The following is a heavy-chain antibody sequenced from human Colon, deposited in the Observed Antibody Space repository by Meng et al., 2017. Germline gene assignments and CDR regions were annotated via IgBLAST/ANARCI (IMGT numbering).Heavy chain of an antibody. Sequence: SETLSLTCTVSGDSISSYYWNWIRQPPGKGLEWIGYFNYSGDPKYNPSLKSRVTISAEMSKNQFSLILTSMTDADTAIDYCATDNPQCPERGGTFDIWGQGTMVTVSS. J-gene: IGHJ3*02. CDR1: GDSISSYY. D-gene: IGHD4-23*01. CDR3: ATDNPQCPERGGTFDI. CDR2: FNYSGDP. V-gene: IGHV4-59*01.